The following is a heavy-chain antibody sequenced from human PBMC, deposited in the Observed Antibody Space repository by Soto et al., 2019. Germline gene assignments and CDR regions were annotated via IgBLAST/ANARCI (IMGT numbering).Heavy chain of an antibody. D-gene: IGHD6-13*01. J-gene: IGHJ6*03. V-gene: IGHV4-59*01. CDR2: IYYSGST. Sequence: SDTLSLTCTVSGGSISSYYWSWIRQPPGKGLEWIGYIYYSGSTNYNPSLKSRVTISVDTSKNQFSLKLSSVTAADTAVYYCARFVEQQLFARSYYYYYMDVWGKGTTVTVSS. CDR1: GGSISSYY. CDR3: ARFVEQQLFARSYYYYYMDV.